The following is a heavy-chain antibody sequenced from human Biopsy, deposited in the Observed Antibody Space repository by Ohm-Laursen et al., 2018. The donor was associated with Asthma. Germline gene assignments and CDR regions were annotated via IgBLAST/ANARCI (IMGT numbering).Heavy chain of an antibody. CDR1: GGTFNTYV. CDR3: ARKAGSCISRTCYSLDF. Sequence: SVKVSCKSLGGTFNTYVIGWVRQAPGQGLEWMGGINSVFGTTTYPQKFQDRVTITADGSTSTVYMELSSLRSEDTAVYYCARKAGSCISRTCYSLDFWGQGTLVTVSS. D-gene: IGHD2-2*01. CDR2: INSVFGTT. V-gene: IGHV1-69*13. J-gene: IGHJ4*02.